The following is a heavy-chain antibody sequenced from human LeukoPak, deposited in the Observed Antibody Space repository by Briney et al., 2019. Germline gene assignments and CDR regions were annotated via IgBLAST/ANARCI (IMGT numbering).Heavy chain of an antibody. J-gene: IGHJ4*02. V-gene: IGHV3-30*02. D-gene: IGHD3-22*01. CDR1: GFDLSRNG. CDR2: IRYDGSKT. CDR3: ARDFDDDHSNYYYIPEY. Sequence: GGSLRLPCAASGFDLSRNGMHWVRQAPGKGLEWVSFIRYDGSKTFYGDSVTGRFTISTDNSKNTLYLQMNSLRAEDTAVYYCARDFDDDHSNYYYIPEYWGQGVLVTVSS.